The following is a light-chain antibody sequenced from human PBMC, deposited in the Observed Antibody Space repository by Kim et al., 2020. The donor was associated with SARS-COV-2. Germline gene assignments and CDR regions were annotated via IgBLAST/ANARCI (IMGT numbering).Light chain of an antibody. CDR1: SSNIGAGYD. Sequence: GQRVTIPCTGSSSNIGAGYDVHGYQQLPGTAPKLLIYGNSNRPSGVPDRFSGSKSGTSASLAITGLQAEDEADYYCQSYDSSLSVVFGGGTKLTVL. CDR3: QSYDSSLSVV. J-gene: IGLJ2*01. CDR2: GNS. V-gene: IGLV1-40*01.